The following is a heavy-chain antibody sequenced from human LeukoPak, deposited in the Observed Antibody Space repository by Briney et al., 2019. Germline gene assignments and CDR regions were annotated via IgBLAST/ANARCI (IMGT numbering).Heavy chain of an antibody. V-gene: IGHV5-51*01. CDR3: ARGPATTNFRYLDWLVFH. D-gene: IGHD3-9*01. Sequence: GESLKISCKGSGYSFTSYWIGWVRQMPEKGLEWIGIIYPDDSETRYSPSFQGQVTISADKSITTAYLQWSSLKASDTAMYYCARGPATTNFRYLDWLVFHWGQGSLVTVSS. CDR1: GYSFTSYW. J-gene: IGHJ4*02. CDR2: IYPDDSET.